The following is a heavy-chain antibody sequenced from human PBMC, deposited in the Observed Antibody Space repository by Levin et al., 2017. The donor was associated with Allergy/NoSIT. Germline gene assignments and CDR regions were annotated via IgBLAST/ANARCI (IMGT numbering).Heavy chain of an antibody. V-gene: IGHV3-30*03. CDR3: AALGSFDY. D-gene: IGHD3-16*01. CDR2: ITSDGSPK. J-gene: IGHJ4*02. Sequence: GGSLRLSCTASGLTFTDYGVHWVRQAPDKGLEWVAIITSDGSPKYYADSVRGRFTISRDNSRNTVYLQMNSLRVEDTAVYFCAALGSFDYWGLGTLVTVSS. CDR1: GLTFTDYG.